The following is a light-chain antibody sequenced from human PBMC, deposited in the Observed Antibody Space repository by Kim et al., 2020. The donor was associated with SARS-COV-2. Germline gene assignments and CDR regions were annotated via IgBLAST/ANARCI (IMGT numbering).Light chain of an antibody. CDR3: AAWDDSLNGWV. CDR1: SSNIGSHT. V-gene: IGLV1-44*01. J-gene: IGLJ3*02. CDR2: GNN. Sequence: QSVLTQPPSASGTPGQRVTISCSGSSSNIGSHTVNWYQQLPGTAPKLLIYGNNQRPSGVPDRFSGSKSGTSASLAISGLQSEDEADYYCAAWDDSLNGWVFGGGTKLTVL.